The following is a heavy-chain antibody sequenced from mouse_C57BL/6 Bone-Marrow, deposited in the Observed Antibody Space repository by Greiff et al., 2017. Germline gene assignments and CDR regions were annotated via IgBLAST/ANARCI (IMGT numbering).Heavy chain of an antibody. CDR2: IYPGGGYT. CDR3: AKYYDYDWYFDV. CDR1: GYTFTNYW. J-gene: IGHJ1*03. V-gene: IGHV1-63*01. D-gene: IGHD2-4*01. Sequence: VQLQESGAELVRPGTSVKMSCKASGYTFTNYWIGWAKQRPGHGLEWIGDIYPGGGYTNYNEKFKGKATLTAYKSSSTAYMQFSSLTSEDSAIYYCAKYYDYDWYFDVWGTGTTVTVSS.